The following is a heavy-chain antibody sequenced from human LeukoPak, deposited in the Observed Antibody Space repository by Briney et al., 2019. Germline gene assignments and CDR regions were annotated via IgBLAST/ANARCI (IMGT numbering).Heavy chain of an antibody. CDR3: AKDGSWSCTD. Sequence: GGSLRLSCAASGFTFGSSAMHWVRQGPGKGPEWVAYIAHHGNNKYYADSVKGRFTISRDNSKRTLYLQMNSLRVDDTAVYYCAKDGSWSCTDWGQGTLVTVSS. D-gene: IGHD2-8*02. CDR1: GFTFGSSA. V-gene: IGHV3-30*02. CDR2: IAHHGNNK. J-gene: IGHJ4*02.